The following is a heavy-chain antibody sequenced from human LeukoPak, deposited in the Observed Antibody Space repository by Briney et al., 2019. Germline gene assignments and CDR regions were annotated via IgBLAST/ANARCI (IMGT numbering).Heavy chain of an antibody. CDR2: ISGAGGNT. CDR3: AKGGGGLFHY. D-gene: IGHD3-16*01. CDR1: GFTFSNSA. J-gene: IGHJ4*02. Sequence: GGSLRLSCAASGFTFSNSAMSWVRQAPGKGLKWVSGISGAGGNTYYADSVKGRFTISRDNYKNTLYLQMNSLRADATAVYYCAKGGGGLFHYWGQGTLVTVSS. V-gene: IGHV3-23*01.